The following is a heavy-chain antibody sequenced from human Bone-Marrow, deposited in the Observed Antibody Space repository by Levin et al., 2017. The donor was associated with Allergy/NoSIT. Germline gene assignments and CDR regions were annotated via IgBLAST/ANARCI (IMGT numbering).Heavy chain of an antibody. V-gene: IGHV4-59*01. CDR3: ARGPLHFDL. Sequence: PSETLSLTCTVSGGSINNYYWSWIRQPPGKGLEWIGYISYSGSTNYNPSLKSRLTISIDTSKNQLSLKLSSVTAADTAVYYCARGPLHFDLWGRGTLVTVSS. CDR1: GGSINNYY. CDR2: ISYSGST. J-gene: IGHJ2*01. D-gene: IGHD2-15*01.